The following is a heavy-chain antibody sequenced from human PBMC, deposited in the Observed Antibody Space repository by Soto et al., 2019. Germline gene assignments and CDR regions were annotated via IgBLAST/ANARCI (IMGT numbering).Heavy chain of an antibody. D-gene: IGHD6-13*01. Sequence: SETLSLTCIVSGGSISEKYWDWVRQPPGKGLEWIGLIFANGHTDYNPSLKSRVTMSVDASKNQFSLRLTSMTAADTAVYYCVASLAASGLNWLDPWGRGTLITVSS. V-gene: IGHV4-4*07. CDR1: GGSISEKY. J-gene: IGHJ5*02. CDR3: VASLAASGLNWLDP. CDR2: IFANGHT.